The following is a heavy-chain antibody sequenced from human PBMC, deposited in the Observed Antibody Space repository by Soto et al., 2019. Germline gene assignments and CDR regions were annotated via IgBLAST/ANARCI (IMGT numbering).Heavy chain of an antibody. V-gene: IGHV3-33*06. Sequence: QVQLVESGGGVVQPGRSLRLSCAASGFTFSSYGMHWVRQAPGKGLEWVAVIWYDGRNKYYADSVKGRFTISRDNSKNTLYVQMNSLRAEDTAVYYCAKAYYYDSSGYLPLGYWGQGTLVTVSS. CDR3: AKAYYYDSSGYLPLGY. CDR1: GFTFSSYG. D-gene: IGHD3-22*01. CDR2: IWYDGRNK. J-gene: IGHJ4*02.